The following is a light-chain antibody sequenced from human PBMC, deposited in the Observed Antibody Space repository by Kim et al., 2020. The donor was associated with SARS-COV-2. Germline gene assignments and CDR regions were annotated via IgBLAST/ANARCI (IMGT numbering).Light chain of an antibody. J-gene: IGKJ3*01. Sequence: DTQMTPSPSSLSASVGDRVPITCRTSPSIRSHLNWYHQKPGRAPKHLFYAASTLQGGVSSRFSVSVSETDFTPTISSLQPEDFGTYFCQQSYNTPFTLGPGTKGDSK. CDR1: PSIRSH. V-gene: IGKV1-39*01. CDR3: QQSYNTPFT. CDR2: AAS.